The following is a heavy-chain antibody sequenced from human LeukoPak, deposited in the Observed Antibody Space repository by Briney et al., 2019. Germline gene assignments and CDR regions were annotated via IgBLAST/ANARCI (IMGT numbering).Heavy chain of an antibody. CDR2: ISGSGGST. D-gene: IGHD1-1*01. V-gene: IGHV3-23*01. Sequence: GGSLRLSCAASGFTFNIFGMSWVRQAPGKGLEWVSAISGSGGSTYYADSVKGRFTISRDNSKNTLYLQMNSLRAEDTAAYYCAKGSTYLRLEPHDYWGQGTLVTVSS. CDR1: GFTFNIFG. CDR3: AKGSTYLRLEPHDY. J-gene: IGHJ4*02.